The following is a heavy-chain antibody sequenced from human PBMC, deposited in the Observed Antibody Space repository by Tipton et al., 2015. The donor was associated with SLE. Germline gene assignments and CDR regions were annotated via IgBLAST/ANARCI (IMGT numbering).Heavy chain of an antibody. CDR1: GFTFSSYA. V-gene: IGHV3-23*01. CDR3: ARADVDTAMAPNY. Sequence: SLRLSCAASGFTFSSYAMSWVRQAPGKGLEWVSAISGSGGSTYYADSVKGRFTISRDNSKNTLYLQMNSLRAEDTAVYYCARADVDTAMAPNYWGQGTLVTVSS. CDR2: ISGSGGST. J-gene: IGHJ4*02. D-gene: IGHD5-18*01.